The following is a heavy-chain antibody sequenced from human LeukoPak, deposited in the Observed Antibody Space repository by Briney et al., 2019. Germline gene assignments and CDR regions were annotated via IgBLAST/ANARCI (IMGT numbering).Heavy chain of an antibody. V-gene: IGHV4-59*08. CDR2: FSDSGNT. J-gene: IGHJ5*02. D-gene: IGHD3-10*01. CDR3: ARHATGSYSVPWLDP. Sequence: PSETLSLTCTVSGGSISNHYWSWIRQPPGRGLEWIGYFSDSGNTIYNTSLKSRVTILGDTSKNQFSLKLSSVTAADTAVYYCARHATGSYSVPWLDPWGQGTLVTVST. CDR1: GGSISNHY.